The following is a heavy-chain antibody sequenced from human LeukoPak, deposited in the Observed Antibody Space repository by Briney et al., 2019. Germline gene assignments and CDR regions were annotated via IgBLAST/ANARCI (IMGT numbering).Heavy chain of an antibody. V-gene: IGHV4-31*03. CDR3: ASSYYYGSGSYSDSVDY. CDR1: GGSISSGGYY. D-gene: IGHD3-10*01. CDR2: IYYSGST. J-gene: IGHJ4*02. Sequence: SETLSLTCTVSGGSISSGGYYWSWIRQHPGKGLEWIGYIYYSGSTYYNPFLKSRVTISVDTSKNQFSLKLSSVTAADTAVYYCASSYYYGSGSYSDSVDYWGQGTLVTVSS.